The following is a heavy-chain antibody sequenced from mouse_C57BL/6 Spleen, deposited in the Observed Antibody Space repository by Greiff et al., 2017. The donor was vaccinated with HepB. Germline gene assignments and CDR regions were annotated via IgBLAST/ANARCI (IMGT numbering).Heavy chain of an antibody. CDR2: IYPRDGST. V-gene: IGHV1-85*01. Sequence: QVQLQQSGPELVKPGASVKLSCKASGYTFTSYDINWVKQRPGQGLEWIGWIYPRDGSTKYNEKFKGKATLTVDTSSSTAYMELHSLTSEDSAVYFCAREETRGEGAMDYWGQGTSVTVSS. CDR1: GYTFTSYD. CDR3: AREETRGEGAMDY. J-gene: IGHJ4*01.